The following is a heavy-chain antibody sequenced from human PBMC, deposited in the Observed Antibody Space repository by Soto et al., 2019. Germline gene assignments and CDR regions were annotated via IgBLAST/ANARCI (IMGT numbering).Heavy chain of an antibody. CDR1: GYSFTSYW. CDR2: IDPSDSYT. D-gene: IGHD6-13*01. CDR3: ARSPPPSAAGNNWFEP. Sequence: PGESLKISCKGSGYSFTSYWISWVRQMPGKGLEWMGRIDPSDSYTNYSPSFQGHVTISADKSISTAYLQWSSLKASDTAMYYCARSPPPSAAGNNWFEPWGQGTLVTVSS. V-gene: IGHV5-10-1*01. J-gene: IGHJ5*02.